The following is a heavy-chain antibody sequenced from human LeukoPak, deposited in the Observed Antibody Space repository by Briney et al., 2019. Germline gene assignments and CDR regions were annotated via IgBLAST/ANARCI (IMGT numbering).Heavy chain of an antibody. Sequence: PPETLSLTCTVSGGSISSYYWSWIRQPPGKGLEWIGYISYSGSTNYNPSLKSRVTISVDTSKHQFSLKLSAVTAADTAVYYCARGPHKFDYWGQGSLVTVYS. V-gene: IGHV4-59*01. CDR3: ARGPHKFDY. J-gene: IGHJ4*02. CDR1: GGSISSYY. CDR2: ISYSGST.